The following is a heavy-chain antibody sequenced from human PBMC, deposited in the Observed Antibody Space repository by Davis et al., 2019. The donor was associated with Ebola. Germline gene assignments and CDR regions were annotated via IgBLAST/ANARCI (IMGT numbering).Heavy chain of an antibody. Sequence: GGSLRLSCAASRFTFSSYAMHWVRQAPGKGLEWVAIISYDGSNKYYADSVKGRFTISRDNAKNTLYLQMNSLRAEDTAVYYCARDRYYTIDVWGQGTTVTVSS. CDR2: ISYDGSNK. J-gene: IGHJ6*02. V-gene: IGHV3-30*04. D-gene: IGHD3-10*01. CDR3: ARDRYYTIDV. CDR1: RFTFSSYA.